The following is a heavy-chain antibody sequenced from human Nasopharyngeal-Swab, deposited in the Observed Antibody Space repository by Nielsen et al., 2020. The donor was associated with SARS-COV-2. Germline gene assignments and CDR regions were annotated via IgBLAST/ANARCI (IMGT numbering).Heavy chain of an antibody. Sequence: SETLSSPLTCTVSGGSISSSSYYWGWIRQPPGKGLEWIGSIYYSGSTYYSPSLKSRVTISVDTSKTQFSLKLSSVTAADTAVYYCATSPLGWSQYWYFDLWGRGTLITVSS. J-gene: IGHJ2*01. CDR1: GGSISSSSYY. CDR2: IYYSGST. CDR3: ATSPLGWSQYWYFDL. V-gene: IGHV4-39*01. D-gene: IGHD2-21*01.